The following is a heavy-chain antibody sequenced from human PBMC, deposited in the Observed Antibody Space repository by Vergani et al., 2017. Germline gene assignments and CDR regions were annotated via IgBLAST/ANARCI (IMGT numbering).Heavy chain of an antibody. J-gene: IGHJ4*02. CDR2: IRQDGGEE. Sequence: EVQLVESGGGLVQPGGSLRLSCEASGFLFSTYWMNWVRQAPGKGLEWVANIRQDGGEEYCVDSVKGRFTISRDNAKNSLYLQMNSLRVEDTAVYYCGRGSDNYNWGQGTLVTVSS. D-gene: IGHD5-24*01. CDR3: GRGSDNYN. V-gene: IGHV3-7*03. CDR1: GFLFSTYW.